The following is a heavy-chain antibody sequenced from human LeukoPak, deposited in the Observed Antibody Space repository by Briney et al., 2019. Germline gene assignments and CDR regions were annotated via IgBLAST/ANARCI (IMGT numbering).Heavy chain of an antibody. CDR1: GYTFNSYG. Sequence: ASVKVSCKASGYTFNSYGISWVRQAPGQGLEWMGWISAYNGNTNYAQKLQGRVTMTTDTSTSTAYMELRSLRSDDTAVYYCARGPRITIFGVVSHPYYYGMDVWGQGTTVTVSS. CDR3: ARGPRITIFGVVSHPYYYGMDV. J-gene: IGHJ6*02. D-gene: IGHD3-3*01. CDR2: ISAYNGNT. V-gene: IGHV1-18*01.